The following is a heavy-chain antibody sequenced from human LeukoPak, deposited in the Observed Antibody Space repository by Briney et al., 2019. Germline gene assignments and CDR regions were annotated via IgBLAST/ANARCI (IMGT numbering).Heavy chain of an antibody. CDR1: GGSISSGGYY. CDR2: IYHSGST. Sequence: SQTLSLTCTVSGGSISSGGYYWSWIRQPPGKGLEWIGYIYHSGSTYYNPSLKSRVTISVDRSKNQFSLKLSSVTAADTAVYYCAGYCSSTSCPRGFDYWGQGTLVTVSS. V-gene: IGHV4-30-2*01. CDR3: AGYCSSTSCPRGFDY. J-gene: IGHJ4*02. D-gene: IGHD2-2*01.